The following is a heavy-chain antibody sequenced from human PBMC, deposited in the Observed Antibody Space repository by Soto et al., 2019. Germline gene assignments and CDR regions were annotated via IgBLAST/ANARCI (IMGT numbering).Heavy chain of an antibody. CDR1: GFTFSSYG. J-gene: IGHJ4*02. V-gene: IGHV3-33*01. CDR3: ARERLGYCSGGSCYPNLDY. CDR2: IWYDGSNK. D-gene: IGHD2-15*01. Sequence: LRLSCAASGFTFSSYGMHWVRQAPGKGLEWVAVIWYDGSNKYYADSVKGRFTISRDNSKNTLYLQMSSLRAEDTAVYYCARERLGYCSGGSCYPNLDYWGQGTLVTVSS.